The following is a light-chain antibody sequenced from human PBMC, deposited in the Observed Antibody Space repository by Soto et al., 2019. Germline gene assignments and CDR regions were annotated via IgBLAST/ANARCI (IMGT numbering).Light chain of an antibody. Sequence: EIVMTQSPATLSGSPGERATLSCRASQSVSTNLAWYQQKPGQAPRLLIYGASTRATGIPARFSGSGSGTEFTLTISRLQSDDFAVYYCQQYTNRPPCTFGQGTKV. V-gene: IGKV3-15*01. CDR1: QSVSTN. J-gene: IGKJ1*01. CDR2: GAS. CDR3: QQYTNRPPCT.